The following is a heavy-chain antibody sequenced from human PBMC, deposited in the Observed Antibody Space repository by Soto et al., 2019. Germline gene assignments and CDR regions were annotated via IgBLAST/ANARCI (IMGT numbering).Heavy chain of an antibody. CDR2: INPNSGGT. V-gene: IGHV1-2*04. J-gene: IGHJ6*02. D-gene: IGHD4-4*01. CDR1: GYTFTGYY. CDR3: ARDLTPAYSNYAASGYYSYGMAV. Sequence: ASVKVSCKASGYTFTGYYMHWVRQAPGQGLEWMGWINPNSGGTNYAQKFQGWVTMTRDTSISTAYMELSRLRSDDTAVYYCARDLTPAYSNYAASGYYSYGMAVWGQGTTVTVSS.